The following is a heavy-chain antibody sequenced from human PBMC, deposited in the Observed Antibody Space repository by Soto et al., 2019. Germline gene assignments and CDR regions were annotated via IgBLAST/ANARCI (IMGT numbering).Heavy chain of an antibody. CDR1: GFTFSSHA. CDR2: ISGSGGST. J-gene: IGHJ4*02. V-gene: IGHV3-23*01. D-gene: IGHD3-22*01. CDR3: AKGFGFTMIVVVISYFDY. Sequence: GGSLRLSCAASGFTFSSHAMSWVRQAPGKGLEWVSAISGSGGSTYYADSGKGRFTISRDNSKNTLYLQMNSLRAEDTAVYYCAKGFGFTMIVVVISYFDYWGQGTLVTVSS.